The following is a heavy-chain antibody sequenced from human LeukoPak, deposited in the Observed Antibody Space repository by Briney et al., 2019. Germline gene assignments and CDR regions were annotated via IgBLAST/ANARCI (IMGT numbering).Heavy chain of an antibody. CDR3: ARQRNYYDSSGYYYLFFDY. CDR2: INYSGST. V-gene: IGHV4-59*08. CDR1: GGSISSYY. D-gene: IGHD3-22*01. Sequence: SETLSLTCTVSGGSISSYYWSWIRQPPGKGLEWIGYINYSGSTNNNPSLKSRVTISVDTSKNQFSLKLSTVAAADTAVYYCARQRNYYDSSGYYYLFFDYWGQGTLVTVSS. J-gene: IGHJ4*02.